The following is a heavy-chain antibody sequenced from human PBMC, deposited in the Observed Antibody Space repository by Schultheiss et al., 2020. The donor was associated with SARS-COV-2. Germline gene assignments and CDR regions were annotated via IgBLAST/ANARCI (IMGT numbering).Heavy chain of an antibody. CDR2: IYYSGAT. CDR3: AKEGGTIFGVVTPFQYMDV. J-gene: IGHJ6*03. V-gene: IGHV4-59*12. D-gene: IGHD3-3*01. Sequence: SETLSLTCTVSGGSISSYYWSWIRQPPGKGLEWIGYIYYSGATNRNPSLKSQVTNSVGTSKNQFSLKLSSVTAADTAVYYCAKEGGTIFGVVTPFQYMDVWGKGTTVTV. CDR1: GGSISSYY.